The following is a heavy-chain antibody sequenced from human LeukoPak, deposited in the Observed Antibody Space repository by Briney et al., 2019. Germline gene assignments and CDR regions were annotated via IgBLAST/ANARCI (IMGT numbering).Heavy chain of an antibody. CDR1: GFTFNNYW. Sequence: GGSLRLSCAASGFTFNNYWMSWVRQAPGKGLEWVSSISSSSSYIYYADSVKGRFTISRDNAKNSLYLQMNSLRAEDTAVYYCARNLITFGGVIANALDYWGQGTLVTVSS. J-gene: IGHJ4*02. D-gene: IGHD3-16*02. V-gene: IGHV3-21*01. CDR3: ARNLITFGGVIANALDY. CDR2: ISSSSSYI.